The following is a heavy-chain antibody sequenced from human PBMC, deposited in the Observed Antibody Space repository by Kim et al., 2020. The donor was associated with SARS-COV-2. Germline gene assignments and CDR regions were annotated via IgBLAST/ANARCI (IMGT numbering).Heavy chain of an antibody. J-gene: IGHJ5*02. V-gene: IGHV3-74*01. CDR2: INSDGSST. CDR1: GFTFSSYW. Sequence: GGSLRLSCAASGFTFSSYWMHWVRQAPGKGLVWVSRINSDGSSTSYADSVKGRSTISRDNAKNTLYLQMNSLRAEDTAVYYCARDIAAGRVRSVFDPWGQGTLVTVSS. D-gene: IGHD6-13*01. CDR3: ARDIAAGRVRSVFDP.